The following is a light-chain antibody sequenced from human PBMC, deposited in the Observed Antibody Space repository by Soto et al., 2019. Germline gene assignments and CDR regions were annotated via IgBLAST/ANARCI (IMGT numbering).Light chain of an antibody. CDR3: CSYTRSGTLI. V-gene: IGLV2-14*01. Sequence: QSALTHAASVSSADLQGITISCVGTSIDIGDYNYVPWYQQHPVKVPKVIIYDVSNRPSGVSYRFSGTKSGNTASLIVSVLQAEYEADYYCCSYTRSGTLIFGTGTKVTVL. CDR2: DVS. CDR1: SIDIGDYNY. J-gene: IGLJ1*01.